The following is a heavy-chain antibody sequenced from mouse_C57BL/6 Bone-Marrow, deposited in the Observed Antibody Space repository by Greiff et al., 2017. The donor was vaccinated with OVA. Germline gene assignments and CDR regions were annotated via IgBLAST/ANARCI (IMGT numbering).Heavy chain of an antibody. J-gene: IGHJ2*01. D-gene: IGHD4-1*01. CDR1: GYTFTSYG. CDR2: IDPRSGNT. V-gene: IGHV1-81*01. CDR3: ARWGSGGY. Sequence: QVQLQQSGAELVRPGASVKLSCKASGYTFTSYGISWVKQRPGQGLEWIGEIDPRSGNTYYNEKFKGKATLTADQSSSTAYMELRSLTSEDSAVYFCARWGSGGYWGQGTALTVSS.